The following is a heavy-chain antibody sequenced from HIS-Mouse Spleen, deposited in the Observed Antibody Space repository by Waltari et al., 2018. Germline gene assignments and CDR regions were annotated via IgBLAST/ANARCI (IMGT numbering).Heavy chain of an antibody. J-gene: IGHJ4*02. CDR1: GYTFTGYY. CDR3: ARVWWELGDY. V-gene: IGHV1-2*02. D-gene: IGHD1-26*01. Sequence: QVQLVQSGAEVKKPGASVKVSCKASGYTFTGYYMHWGRQAPGQGLEWMGWINPNSGGTNYAKKFQGRVTMTRDTSISTAYMELSRLRSDDTAVYYCARVWWELGDYWGQGTLVTVSS. CDR2: INPNSGGT.